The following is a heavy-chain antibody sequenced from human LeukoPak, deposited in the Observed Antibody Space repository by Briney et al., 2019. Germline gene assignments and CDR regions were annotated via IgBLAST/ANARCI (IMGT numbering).Heavy chain of an antibody. Sequence: SETLSLTCAVYGGSFSGYYWSWIRQPPGKGLEWIGEINHSGSTNYNPCLKSRVTISVDTSKNQFSLKLSSVTAADTAVYYCAGGVTYYYDSSGFGPPYYYYGMDVWGQGTTVTVSS. CDR2: INHSGST. CDR1: GGSFSGYY. CDR3: AGGVTYYYDSSGFGPPYYYYGMDV. V-gene: IGHV4-34*01. J-gene: IGHJ6*02. D-gene: IGHD3-22*01.